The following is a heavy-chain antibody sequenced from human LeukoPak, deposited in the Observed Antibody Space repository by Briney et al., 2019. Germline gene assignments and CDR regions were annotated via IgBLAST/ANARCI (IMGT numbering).Heavy chain of an antibody. J-gene: IGHJ6*03. D-gene: IGHD3-3*01. CDR2: VSGSGGST. V-gene: IGHV3-23*01. Sequence: PGGSLSLSCAASGFTFSSYAMSWVRQAPGQGLEWVSAVSGSGGSTYYADSVKGRFTISRDNSKNTLYLQMNSLRAEDTAVYYCAKNSRYYDFWSGYAYMDVWGKGTTVTVSS. CDR1: GFTFSSYA. CDR3: AKNSRYYDFWSGYAYMDV.